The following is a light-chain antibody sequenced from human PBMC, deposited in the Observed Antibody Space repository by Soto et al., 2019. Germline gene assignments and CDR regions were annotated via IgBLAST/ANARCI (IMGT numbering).Light chain of an antibody. CDR3: QQSNNYPWT. CDR1: QYIHSY. V-gene: IGKV1-5*03. Sequence: GDRVTITCRASQYIHSYLAWYQQKPGEAPKLLIYEAANLESGVPSRFSGSGTGTEFTLTISSLQPDDFATYYCQQSNNYPWTFGQGTRVEI. CDR2: EAA. J-gene: IGKJ1*01.